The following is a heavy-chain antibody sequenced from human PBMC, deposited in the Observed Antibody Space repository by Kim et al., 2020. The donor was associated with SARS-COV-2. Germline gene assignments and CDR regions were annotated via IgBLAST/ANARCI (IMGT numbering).Heavy chain of an antibody. CDR1: GFTFSSYA. V-gene: IGHV3-30-3*01. CDR3: ARALGGSYDAPLDY. D-gene: IGHD1-26*01. Sequence: GGSLRLSCAASGFTFSSYAMHWVRQAQGKGLEWVAAISYDGSNKYYADSVKGRFTISRDNSKNTLYLQMNSLRAEDTAVYYCARALGGSYDAPLDYWGQGTLVTVSS. CDR2: ISYDGSNK. J-gene: IGHJ4*02.